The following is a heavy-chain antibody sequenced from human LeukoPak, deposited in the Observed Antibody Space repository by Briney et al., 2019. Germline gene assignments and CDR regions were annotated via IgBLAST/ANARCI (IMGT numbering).Heavy chain of an antibody. CDR3: TKEEQPPYFDY. V-gene: IGHV3-23*01. D-gene: IGHD6-13*01. Sequence: PGGSLRLSCTASGFTFSNYAVSWVRRTPGKGLEWVSAISGSGGNTYYADSVRGRFTISRDNSKNTVYLQMNSLRAEDTAVYYCTKEEQPPYFDYWGQGTLVTVSS. CDR1: GFTFSNYA. CDR2: ISGSGGNT. J-gene: IGHJ4*02.